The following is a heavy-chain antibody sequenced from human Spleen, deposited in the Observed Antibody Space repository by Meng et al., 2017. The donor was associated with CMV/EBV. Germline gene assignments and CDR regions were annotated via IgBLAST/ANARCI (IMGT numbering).Heavy chain of an antibody. D-gene: IGHD1-26*01. J-gene: IGHJ6*02. Sequence: ASVKVSCKASGGTFSSYAISWVRQAPGQGLEWMGWINPSSGGTNYAQKFQGRVTMTRDTSISTAYMELSRLRSDDTAVYYCARGRWELPHYYYYYGMDVWGQGTTVTVSS. V-gene: IGHV1-2*02. CDR1: GGTFSSYA. CDR3: ARGRWELPHYYYYYGMDV. CDR2: INPSSGGT.